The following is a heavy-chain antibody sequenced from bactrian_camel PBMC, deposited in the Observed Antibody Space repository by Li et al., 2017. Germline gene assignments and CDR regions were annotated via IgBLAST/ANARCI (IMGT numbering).Heavy chain of an antibody. D-gene: IGHD2*01. V-gene: IGHV3S25*01. CDR1: SSYSRAC. J-gene: IGHJ4*01. Sequence: QLVESGGGSVETGGSLNLTCSAHSSYSRACMGWFRQAPGKQREGVAVIYSGGGGSTWYADSVKGRFAISQDNAKNTVHLQMNNLKPEDTAMYYCAADSSGGYCYTSAELWNFNYWGQGTQVTVS. CDR2: IYSGGGGST. CDR3: AADSSGGYCYTSAELWNFNY.